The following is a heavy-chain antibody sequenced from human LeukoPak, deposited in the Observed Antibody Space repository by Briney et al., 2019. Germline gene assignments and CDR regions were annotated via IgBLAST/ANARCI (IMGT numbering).Heavy chain of an antibody. D-gene: IGHD3-3*01. J-gene: IGHJ4*02. Sequence: ASVKVSCKASGYTFTSYDINWVRQATGQGLEWMGWMNPNSGSTGYAQKFQGRVTMTRNTSISIAYMELSSLRSEDTAVYYCARGSVGYDFWSGYYDSDYWGQGTLVTVSS. CDR1: GYTFTSYD. V-gene: IGHV1-8*01. CDR2: MNPNSGST. CDR3: ARGSVGYDFWSGYYDSDY.